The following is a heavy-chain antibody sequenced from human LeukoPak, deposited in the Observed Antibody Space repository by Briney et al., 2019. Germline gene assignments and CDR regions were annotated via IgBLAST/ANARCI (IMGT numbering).Heavy chain of an antibody. J-gene: IGHJ5*02. CDR2: IYYSGST. V-gene: IGHV4-39*01. CDR3: ARRGHGNSSSWYRGWAIGQDWFDP. CDR1: GGSISSCSYY. D-gene: IGHD6-13*01. Sequence: PSETLSLTCTVSGGSISSCSYYWGWIRQPPGKGLEWIGSIYYSGSTYYNPSLKSRVTISVDTSKNQFSLKLSSVTAADTAVYYCARRGHGNSSSWYRGWAIGQDWFDPWGQGTLVTVSS.